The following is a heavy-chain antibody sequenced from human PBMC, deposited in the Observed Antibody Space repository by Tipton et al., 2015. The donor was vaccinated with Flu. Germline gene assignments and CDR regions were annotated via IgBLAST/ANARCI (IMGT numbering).Heavy chain of an antibody. V-gene: IGHV3-9*01. J-gene: IGHJ2*01. D-gene: IGHD3-22*01. Sequence: SLRLSCAAPGFTFDDYAMHWVRQAPGKGLEWVSGISWNSGSIGYADSVKGRFTISRDNAKNSLYLQMNSLRAEDTALYYCAKDMGGSGYSVDYWYFDLWGRGTLVTVSS. CDR1: GFTFDDYA. CDR3: AKDMGGSGYSVDYWYFDL. CDR2: ISWNSGSI.